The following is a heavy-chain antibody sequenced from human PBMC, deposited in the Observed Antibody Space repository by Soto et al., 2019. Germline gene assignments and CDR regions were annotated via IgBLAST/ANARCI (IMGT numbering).Heavy chain of an antibody. Sequence: ESGGGVVQPGRSLRLSCAASGFTFSSYGMHWVRQAPGKGLEWVAVIWYDGSNKYYADSVKGRFTISRDNSKNTLYLQMNSLRAEDTAVYYCAREVGSSGWLANFDYWGQGTLVTVSS. CDR2: IWYDGSNK. CDR1: GFTFSSYG. J-gene: IGHJ4*02. D-gene: IGHD6-19*01. CDR3: AREVGSSGWLANFDY. V-gene: IGHV3-33*01.